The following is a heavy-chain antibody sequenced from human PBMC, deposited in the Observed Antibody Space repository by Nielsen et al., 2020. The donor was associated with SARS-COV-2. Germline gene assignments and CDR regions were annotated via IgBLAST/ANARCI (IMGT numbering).Heavy chain of an antibody. Sequence: ASVKVSCNASGYTFTSYGISWVRQAPGQGLEWMGWISADNVNRNYAQKLQGRVTMTTDTSTSTAYMELRSLRSDDTAVYYCARIAYCGGDCYTNYFDYWGQGTLVTVSS. CDR3: ARIAYCGGDCYTNYFDY. V-gene: IGHV1-18*01. J-gene: IGHJ4*02. CDR2: ISADNVNR. CDR1: GYTFTSYG. D-gene: IGHD2-21*02.